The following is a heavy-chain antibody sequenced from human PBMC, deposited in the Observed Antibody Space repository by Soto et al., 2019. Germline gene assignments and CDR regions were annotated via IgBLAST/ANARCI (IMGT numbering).Heavy chain of an antibody. V-gene: IGHV4-39*01. CDR2: IYYRVST. CDR1: GGSISSSSYY. Sequence: SETLSLTCTVSGGSISSSSYYWGWIRQPPGKGLEWIGSIYYRVSTYYNPSLKSRVTISVDTSKNQFSLKLSSVTAAATDVHSGAGLTRMGGGSYYYYYGRDVWRQVHTVTVSS. J-gene: IGHJ6*02. CDR3: AGLTRMGGGSYYYYYGRDV. D-gene: IGHD1-26*01.